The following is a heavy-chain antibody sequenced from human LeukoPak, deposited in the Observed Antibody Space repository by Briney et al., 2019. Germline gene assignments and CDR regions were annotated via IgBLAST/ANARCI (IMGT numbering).Heavy chain of an antibody. D-gene: IGHD3-10*01. J-gene: IGHJ3*02. V-gene: IGHV1-2*02. CDR3: AREQQESHAFDI. Sequence: ASVKVSCKASGYTFTGYYMHWVRQPPGQGLEWMGWINPNSGGTNYAQKFQGRVTMTRDTSISTAYMELSRLRSGDTAGYYCAREQQESHAFDIWGQGTMVTVSS. CDR2: INPNSGGT. CDR1: GYTFTGYY.